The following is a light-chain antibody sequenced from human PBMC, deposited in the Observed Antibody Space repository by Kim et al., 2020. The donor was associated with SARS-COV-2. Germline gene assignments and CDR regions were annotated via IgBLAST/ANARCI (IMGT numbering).Light chain of an antibody. CDR3: QQYYSYPHT. V-gene: IGKV1-8*01. CDR1: QGISSY. J-gene: IGKJ2*01. CDR2: AAS. Sequence: ACTGARVATTGRASQGISSYLAWDQQKPGKAPQLLMYAASTLQGGVPSRFSGSGSGTDFTLTISCLQSEDFATYYCQQYYSYPHTFGQGTKLEI.